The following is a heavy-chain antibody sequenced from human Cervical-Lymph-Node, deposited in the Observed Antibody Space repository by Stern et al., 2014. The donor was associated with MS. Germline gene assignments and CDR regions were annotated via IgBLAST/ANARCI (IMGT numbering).Heavy chain of an antibody. CDR2: IRSKANTYAT. J-gene: IGHJ4*02. V-gene: IGHV3-73*01. Sequence: EVQLVESGGGLVQPGGSLKLSCAASGFAFSGSALHWVRQASGKGLEWVGRIRSKANTYATAYAESVKDRFTISRDDSKNMAYLHLTNLKPEDTAMYYCTRVPAPWGQGTLVTVAS. CDR3: TRVPAP. CDR1: GFAFSGSA.